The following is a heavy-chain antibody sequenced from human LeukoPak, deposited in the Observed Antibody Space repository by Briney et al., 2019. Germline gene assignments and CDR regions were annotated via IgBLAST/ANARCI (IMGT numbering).Heavy chain of an antibody. CDR1: GGSFSGYY. Sequence: PSETLSLTCAVYGGSFSGYYWSCIRQPPGKGLEWIGEINHSGSTNYNPSLKSRVTISVDTSKNQFSLKLSSVTAADTAVYYCARGLGYCSGGSCYNWFDPWGQGTLVTVSS. CDR2: INHSGST. CDR3: ARGLGYCSGGSCYNWFDP. J-gene: IGHJ5*02. D-gene: IGHD2-15*01. V-gene: IGHV4-34*01.